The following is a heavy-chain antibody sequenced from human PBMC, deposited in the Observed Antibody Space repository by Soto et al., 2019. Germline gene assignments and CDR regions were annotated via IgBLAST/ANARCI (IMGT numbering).Heavy chain of an antibody. Sequence: GGSLRLSCAASGFTFSSYGMHWVRQAPGKGLEWVAVISYDGSNKYYADSVKGRFTISRDNSKNTLYLQMNSLRAEDTAVYYCAKDVLRYGSGSYDYWGQGTLVTVSS. CDR1: GFTFSSYG. CDR3: AKDVLRYGSGSYDY. J-gene: IGHJ4*02. V-gene: IGHV3-30*18. D-gene: IGHD3-10*01. CDR2: ISYDGSNK.